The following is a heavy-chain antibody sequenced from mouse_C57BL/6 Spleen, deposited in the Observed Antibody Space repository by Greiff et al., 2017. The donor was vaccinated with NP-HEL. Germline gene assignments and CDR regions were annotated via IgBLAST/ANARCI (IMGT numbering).Heavy chain of an antibody. J-gene: IGHJ3*01. D-gene: IGHD4-1*02. CDR1: GFTFSSYA. V-gene: IGHV5-4*01. CDR2: ISDGGSYT. Sequence: EVQGVESGGGLVKPGGSLKLSCAASGFTFSSYAMSWVRQTPEKRLEWVATISDGGSYTYYPDNVKGRFTISRDNAKNNLYLQMSHLKSEDTAMYYCARYHQLGPGGFAYWGQGTLVTVSA. CDR3: ARYHQLGPGGFAY.